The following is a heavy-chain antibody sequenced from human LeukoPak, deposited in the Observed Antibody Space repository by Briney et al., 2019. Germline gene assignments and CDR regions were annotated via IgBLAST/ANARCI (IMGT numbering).Heavy chain of an antibody. D-gene: IGHD2-15*01. V-gene: IGHV4-30-2*01. CDR2: IYHSGST. J-gene: IGHJ4*02. CDR1: GGSISSGGYS. Sequence: SQTLSLTRAVSGGSISSGGYSWSWIRQPPGKGLEWIGYIYHSGSTYYNPSLKSRVTISVDRSKNQFSLKLSSVTAADTAVYYCAREYCSGGSCYFDYWGQGTLVTVSS. CDR3: AREYCSGGSCYFDY.